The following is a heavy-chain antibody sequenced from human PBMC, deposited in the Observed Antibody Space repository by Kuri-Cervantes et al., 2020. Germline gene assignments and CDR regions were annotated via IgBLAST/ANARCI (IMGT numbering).Heavy chain of an antibody. D-gene: IGHD3-3*01. V-gene: IGHV3-48*03. Sequence: GGSLRLSCAASGFTLSSYEMNWVRQAPGKGLEWVSYISSSGSTIYYAGSVKGRFTISRDNAKNSLYLQMNSLRAEDTAVYYCARGTTIFGVVIIPFDYWGQGTLVTVSS. CDR2: ISSSGSTI. J-gene: IGHJ4*02. CDR1: GFTLSSYE. CDR3: ARGTTIFGVVIIPFDY.